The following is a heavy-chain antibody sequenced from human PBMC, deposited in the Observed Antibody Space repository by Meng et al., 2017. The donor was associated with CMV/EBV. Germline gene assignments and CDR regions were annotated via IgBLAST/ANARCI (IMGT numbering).Heavy chain of an antibody. Sequence: GESLKISCTASGFTFGDYAMSWVRQAPGKGLEWVGFIRSKAYGGTTEYDASVNGRFTISRDDSKSIAYLQMNSLKTEDTAVYYCTTGIAVAGSFYYYGMDVWGQGTTVTVSS. CDR2: IRSKAYGGTT. CDR3: TTGIAVAGSFYYYGMDV. CDR1: GFTFGDYA. D-gene: IGHD6-19*01. J-gene: IGHJ6*02. V-gene: IGHV3-49*04.